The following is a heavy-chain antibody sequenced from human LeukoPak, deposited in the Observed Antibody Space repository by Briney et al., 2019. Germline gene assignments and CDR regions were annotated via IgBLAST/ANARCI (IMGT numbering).Heavy chain of an antibody. CDR1: GFTFRNYA. D-gene: IGHD6-13*01. Sequence: PGGSLRLSCVASGFTFRNYAMTWVRQAPGKGLEWVSCISSSGGSTYYAGSVKGRFSISRDNSKNTLFLQMNSLRAEDTAVYYCAKVGSITWDYYFDYWGQGTLVTVSS. J-gene: IGHJ4*02. V-gene: IGHV3-23*01. CDR3: AKVGSITWDYYFDY. CDR2: ISSSGGST.